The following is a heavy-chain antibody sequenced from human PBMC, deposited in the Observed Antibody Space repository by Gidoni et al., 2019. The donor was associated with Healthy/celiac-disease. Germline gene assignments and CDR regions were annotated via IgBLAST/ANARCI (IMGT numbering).Heavy chain of an antibody. D-gene: IGHD3-10*01. CDR2: ISGSGGST. V-gene: IGHV3-23*01. Sequence: EVQLLESGGGLVQPGGSLRLSCAASGFTFSSYAMSWVRQAPGKGLEWVSAISGSGGSTYYADSVKGRFTISRDNSKNTLYLQMNSLRAEDTAVYYCAKDRRMWFGDPSGAFDIWGQGTMVTVSS. J-gene: IGHJ3*02. CDR3: AKDRRMWFGDPSGAFDI. CDR1: GFTFSSYA.